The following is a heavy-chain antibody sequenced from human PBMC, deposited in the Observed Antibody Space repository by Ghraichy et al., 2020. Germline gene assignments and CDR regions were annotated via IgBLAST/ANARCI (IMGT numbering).Heavy chain of an antibody. V-gene: IGHV3-7*01. CDR1: GFTFSSYW. CDR3: ARESQVGDYGLDY. J-gene: IGHJ4*02. CDR2: IKQDGSEK. D-gene: IGHD4-17*01. Sequence: GGSLRLSCAASGFTFSSYWMSWVRQAPGKGLEWVANIKQDGSEKYYVDSVKGRFTISRDNAKNSLYLQMNSLRAEDTAVYYCARESQVGDYGLDYWGQGTLVTVSS.